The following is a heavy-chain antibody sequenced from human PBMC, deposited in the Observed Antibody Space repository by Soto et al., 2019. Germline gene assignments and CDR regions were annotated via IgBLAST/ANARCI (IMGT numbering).Heavy chain of an antibody. CDR2: ISGGGTST. CDR3: AKWGGYYPYYYEMDV. CDR1: GFSFGGYA. J-gene: IGHJ6*02. V-gene: IGHV3-23*01. Sequence: GSLRRSCTVSGFSFGGYAMSWVRQAPGKGLGWVSGISGGGTSTYYADSVKGRFTISRDSSMVYLQMNSLRAEDTAVYYCAKWGGYYPYYYEMDVWGQGTTVTVSS. D-gene: IGHD1-26*01.